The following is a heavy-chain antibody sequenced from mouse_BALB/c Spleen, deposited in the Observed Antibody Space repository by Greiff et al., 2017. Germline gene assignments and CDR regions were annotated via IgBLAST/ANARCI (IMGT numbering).Heavy chain of an antibody. Sequence: EVMLVESGGGLVQPGGSRKLSCAASGFTFSSFGMHWVRQAPEKGLEWVAYISSGSSTIYYADTVKGRFTISRDNPKNTLFLQMTSLRSEDTAMYYCARTITTGDWYFDVWGAGTTVTVSS. CDR1: GFTFSSFG. CDR2: ISSGSSTI. J-gene: IGHJ1*01. V-gene: IGHV5-17*02. CDR3: ARTITTGDWYFDV. D-gene: IGHD2-4*01.